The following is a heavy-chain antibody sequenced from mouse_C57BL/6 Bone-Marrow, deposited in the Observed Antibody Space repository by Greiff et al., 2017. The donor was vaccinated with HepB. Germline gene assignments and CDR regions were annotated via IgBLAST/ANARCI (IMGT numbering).Heavy chain of an antibody. Sequence: QVHVKQPGAELVKPGASVKLSCKASGYTFTSYWMQWVKQRPGQGLEWIGEIDPSDSYTNYNQKFKGKATLTVDTSSSTAYMQLSSLTSEDSAVYYCARRITTVVAPRYFDDWGQGTTLTVSS. V-gene: IGHV1-50*01. J-gene: IGHJ2*01. CDR1: GYTFTSYW. CDR3: ARRITTVVAPRYFDD. CDR2: IDPSDSYT. D-gene: IGHD1-1*01.